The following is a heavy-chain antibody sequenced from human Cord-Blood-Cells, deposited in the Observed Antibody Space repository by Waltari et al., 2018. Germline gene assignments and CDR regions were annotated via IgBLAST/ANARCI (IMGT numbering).Heavy chain of an antibody. CDR2: ISSSSSYI. D-gene: IGHD7-27*01. CDR3: ARDRTGVGLLDY. CDR1: GFTFSSYG. Sequence: EVQLVESGGGLVKPGGSLRLSCAACGFTFSSYGMTWVRQAPGKGLEWVSSISSSSSYIYYADSVTGRFTISRDNAKNSLYLQMNSLRAEDTAVYYCARDRTGVGLLDYWGQGTLVTVSS. V-gene: IGHV3-21*01. J-gene: IGHJ4*02.